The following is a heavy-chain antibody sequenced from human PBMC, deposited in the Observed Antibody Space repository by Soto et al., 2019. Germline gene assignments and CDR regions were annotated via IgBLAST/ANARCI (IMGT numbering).Heavy chain of an antibody. CDR3: ARGHGFLDY. CDR2: ISNSKGQT. CDR1: GYIFTSYG. Sequence: ASVKVSCKASGYIFTSYGFTWVRQAPGQGLEWMGWISNSKGQTKYGQNFRGRVTMTTDTSTNTAYLELRSLKSDDTAVYYCARGHGFLDYWGQGTLVTVSS. J-gene: IGHJ4*02. V-gene: IGHV1-18*01. D-gene: IGHD6-25*01.